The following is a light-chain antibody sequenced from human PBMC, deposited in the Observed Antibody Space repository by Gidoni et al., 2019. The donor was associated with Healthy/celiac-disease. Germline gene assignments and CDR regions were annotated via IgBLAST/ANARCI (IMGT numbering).Light chain of an antibody. CDR3: MQALQTPT. CDR1: QSLLHSNGYNY. Sequence: DIVMTQSPLSLPVTPGEPASIPCRSSQSLLHSNGYNYLDWYLQKPGQSPQLLIYLGSNRASGVPDRCSGSGSGTDFTLKISRVEAEDVGVYYCMQALQTPTFGGGTKVEIK. J-gene: IGKJ4*01. V-gene: IGKV2-28*01. CDR2: LGS.